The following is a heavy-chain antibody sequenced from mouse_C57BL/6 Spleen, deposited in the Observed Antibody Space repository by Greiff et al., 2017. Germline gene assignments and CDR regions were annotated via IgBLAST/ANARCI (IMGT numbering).Heavy chain of an antibody. CDR1: GYTFTSYW. V-gene: IGHV1-61*01. D-gene: IGHD4-1*01. CDR2: IYPSDSET. Sequence: QVQLQQPGAELVRPGSSVKLSCKASGYTFTSYWMDWVKQRPGQGLEWIGNIYPSDSETHYNQKFKDKATLTVDKSSSTAYMQLSSLTSEDSAVYYCARESKLEREEGHYFDYWGQGTTLTVAS. J-gene: IGHJ2*01. CDR3: ARESKLEREEGHYFDY.